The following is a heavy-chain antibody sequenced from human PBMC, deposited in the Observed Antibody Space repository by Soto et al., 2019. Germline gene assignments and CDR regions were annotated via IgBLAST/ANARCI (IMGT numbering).Heavy chain of an antibody. J-gene: IGHJ6*02. CDR1: GGSISSGGYY. CDR3: ARDLRAGTFLGVTGMDV. Sequence: SETLSLTCTVSGGSISSGGYYWSWIRQHPGKGLEWIGYIYYSGSTYYNPSLKSRVTISVDTSKNQFSLKLSAVTAADTAVYYCARDLRAGTFLGVTGMDVWGQGTTVTVSS. CDR2: IYYSGST. V-gene: IGHV4-31*03. D-gene: IGHD1-26*01.